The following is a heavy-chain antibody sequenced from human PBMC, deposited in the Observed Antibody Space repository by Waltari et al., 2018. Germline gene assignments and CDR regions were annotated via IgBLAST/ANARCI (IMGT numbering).Heavy chain of an antibody. D-gene: IGHD3-22*01. J-gene: IGHJ6*02. V-gene: IGHV3-66*02. CDR1: GFTVSSNY. CDR2: IDSGGST. Sequence: EVQLVESGGGLVQPGGSLRLSCAASGFTVSSNYMSWVRQAPGKGLEWVSVIDSGGSTYYADSVKGRFTISRDNSKNTLYLQMNSLRAEDTAVYYCARYSKWLLLHMDVWGQGTTVTVSS. CDR3: ARYSKWLLLHMDV.